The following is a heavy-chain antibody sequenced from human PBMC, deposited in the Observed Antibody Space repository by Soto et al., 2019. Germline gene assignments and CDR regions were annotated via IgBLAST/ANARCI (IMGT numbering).Heavy chain of an antibody. V-gene: IGHV4-4*02. J-gene: IGHJ6*02. Sequence: QVQLQESGPGLVKPSGTLSLTCAVSGGSISSSNWWSWVRQPPGKRREWIGEIYHSGSTNYNKSLKSRVTISVDKSKNQFSLKLSSVTAADTAVYYCARVSGSYYSGMDVWGQGTTVTVSS. CDR1: GGSISSSNW. CDR2: IYHSGST. CDR3: ARVSGSYYSGMDV. D-gene: IGHD1-26*01.